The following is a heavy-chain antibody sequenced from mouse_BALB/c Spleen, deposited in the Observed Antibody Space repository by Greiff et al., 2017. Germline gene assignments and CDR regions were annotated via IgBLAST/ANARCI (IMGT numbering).Heavy chain of an antibody. D-gene: IGHD2-14*01. CDR1: GFSLTGYG. V-gene: IGHV2-6-7*01. Sequence: VKLEESGPGLVAPSQSLSITCTVSGFSLTGYGVNWVRQPPGKGLEWLGMIWGDGSTDYNSALKSRLSISKDNSKSQVFLKMNSLQTDDTARYYCARDRAYYRYDDYAMDYWGQGTSVTVSS. CDR2: IWGDGST. CDR3: ARDRAYYRYDDYAMDY. J-gene: IGHJ4*01.